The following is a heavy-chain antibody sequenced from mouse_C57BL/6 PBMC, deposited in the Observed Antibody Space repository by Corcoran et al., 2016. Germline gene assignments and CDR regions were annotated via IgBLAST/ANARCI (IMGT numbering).Heavy chain of an antibody. CDR1: GYTFTTYG. Sequence: QIQLVQSGPELKKPGETVKISCKASGYTFTTYGMSWVKQAPGKGLKWMGWINTYSGVPTYADDFKGRFAFSLETSASTAYLQINNLKNEDTATYFCASGITWFDYWGQGTTLTVSS. V-gene: IGHV9-3*01. D-gene: IGHD1-1*01. CDR2: INTYSGVP. J-gene: IGHJ2*01. CDR3: ASGITWFDY.